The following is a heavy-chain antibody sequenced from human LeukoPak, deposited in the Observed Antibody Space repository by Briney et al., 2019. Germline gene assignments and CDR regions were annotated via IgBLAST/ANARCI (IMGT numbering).Heavy chain of an antibody. Sequence: GGSLTLSCVVSGLTLSNYCMTWVRPAPGKGLEWVANIKKEGGQKFYVDSVKGRFTISRDNAKSSLYMQIDNLRGEDTAVYSCTSGGASASYYWFYWGQGTLVPVSS. J-gene: IGHJ4*02. CDR3: TSGGASASYYWFY. CDR1: GLTLSNYC. CDR2: IKKEGGQK. D-gene: IGHD2-8*01. V-gene: IGHV3-7*03.